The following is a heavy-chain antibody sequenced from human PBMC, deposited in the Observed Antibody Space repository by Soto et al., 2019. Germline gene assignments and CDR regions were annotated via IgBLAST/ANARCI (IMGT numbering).Heavy chain of an antibody. D-gene: IGHD3-10*01. J-gene: IGHJ4*02. V-gene: IGHV4-39*01. CDR1: GGSISISSYY. CDR2: IYYSGST. Sequence: SDTLSLTCTVSGGSISISSYYWGWIRQPPGKGLEWIGSIYYSGSTYYNPSLKSRVTVSVDTSKNQFSLKLSSVTAADTAVYYCASISNYYGSGSPRYYFDYWGQGTLVTVS. CDR3: ASISNYYGSGSPRYYFDY.